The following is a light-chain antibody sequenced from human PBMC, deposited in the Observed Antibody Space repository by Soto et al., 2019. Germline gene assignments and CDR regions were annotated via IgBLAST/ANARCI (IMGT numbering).Light chain of an antibody. CDR3: AAWDDSLSRAV. J-gene: IGLJ7*01. Sequence: QSALTQPPSASGTAGQRVTISCSGSSSNIGSNYVYWYQQLPGMAPKLLIYSNIHRPSGVPDRFSGSKSGTSASLAISGLRSEDEADYYCAAWDDSLSRAVFGGGTKLTVL. V-gene: IGLV1-47*02. CDR1: SSNIGSNY. CDR2: SNI.